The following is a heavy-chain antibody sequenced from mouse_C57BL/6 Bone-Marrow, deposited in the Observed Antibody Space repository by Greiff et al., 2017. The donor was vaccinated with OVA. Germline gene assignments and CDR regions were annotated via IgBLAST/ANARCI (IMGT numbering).Heavy chain of an antibody. CDR1: GYTFTSYW. V-gene: IGHV1-72*01. J-gene: IGHJ4*01. CDR2: IDPNSGGT. CDR3: ARDYCSSFYAMDY. Sequence: QVHVKQPGAELVKPGASVKLSCKASGYTFTSYWMHWVKQRPGRGLEWIGRIDPNSGGTKYNEKFKSKATLTVDKPSSTAYMQLSSLTSEDSAVYYCARDYCSSFYAMDYWGQGTSVTVSS. D-gene: IGHD1-1*01.